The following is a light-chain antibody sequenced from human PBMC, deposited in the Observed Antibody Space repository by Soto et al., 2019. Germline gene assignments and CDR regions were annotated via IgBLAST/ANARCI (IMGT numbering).Light chain of an antibody. J-gene: IGLJ2*01. CDR2: EVI. CDR1: NSDVGAFNF. V-gene: IGLV2-14*01. Sequence: QSALTQPASVSGSPGQSIAISCTGTNSDVGAFNFVSWYQQHPGKAPKLLISEVIHRPSGVSDRFSGSKSGNTASLTISGLQAEDESDYYCSSFTTSGTVVFGGGTKLTVL. CDR3: SSFTTSGTVV.